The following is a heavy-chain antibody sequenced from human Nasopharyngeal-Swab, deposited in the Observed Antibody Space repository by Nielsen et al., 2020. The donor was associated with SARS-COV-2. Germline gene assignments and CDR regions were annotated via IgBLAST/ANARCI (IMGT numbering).Heavy chain of an antibody. CDR3: TKDLRITIFGVAVMKDWGFDY. J-gene: IGHJ4*02. V-gene: IGHV3-23*01. CDR2: ISGSAGST. Sequence: GESLKISCAASGFTFSSYAMSWVRQAPGKGLEWVSTISGSAGSTYYADSVKGRFTISRDNSKNTLYLQMNSLRAEDTAVYYYTKDLRITIFGVAVMKDWGFDYWGQGTLVTVSS. D-gene: IGHD3-3*01. CDR1: GFTFSSYA.